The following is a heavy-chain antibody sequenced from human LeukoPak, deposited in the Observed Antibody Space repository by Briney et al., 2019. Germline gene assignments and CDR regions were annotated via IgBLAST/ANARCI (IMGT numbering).Heavy chain of an antibody. D-gene: IGHD6-13*01. CDR2: MYHSGRT. Sequence: PSETLSLTCTVSGGSISSSGYYWGWIRQPPGKGLEWIGSMYHSGRTYYNPSLKSRVTISVDTSTSQFSLSLMSVTAADTAFYYCARQYSTNWYDDRGWFDPWGQGTLVTVSS. J-gene: IGHJ5*02. CDR3: ARQYSTNWYDDRGWFDP. V-gene: IGHV4-39*01. CDR1: GGSISSSGYY.